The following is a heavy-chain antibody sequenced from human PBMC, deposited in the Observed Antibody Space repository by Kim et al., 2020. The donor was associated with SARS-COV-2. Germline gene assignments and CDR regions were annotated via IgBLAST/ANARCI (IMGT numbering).Heavy chain of an antibody. D-gene: IGHD5-18*01. Sequence: GSGKGRFTISRENAKNSLYLQMNSLRAGDTAVYYCARGVRYSYDPGWFDPWGQGTLVTVSS. V-gene: IGHV3-13*01. CDR3: ARGVRYSYDPGWFDP. J-gene: IGHJ5*02.